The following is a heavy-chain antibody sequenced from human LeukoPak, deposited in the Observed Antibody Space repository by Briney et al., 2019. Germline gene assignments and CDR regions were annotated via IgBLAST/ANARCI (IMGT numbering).Heavy chain of an antibody. CDR2: INPNSGGT. J-gene: IGHJ4*02. D-gene: IGHD3-3*01. CDR1: GYTFTVYY. CDR3: ARGTIFGVVSPDY. Sequence: ASVKVSCKASGYTFTVYYMHWVRQAPGQGLEWMGWINPNSGGTNYAQKFQGRVTMTRDTSISTAYMEPSRLRSDDTAVYYCARGTIFGVVSPDYWGQGTLVTVSS. V-gene: IGHV1-2*02.